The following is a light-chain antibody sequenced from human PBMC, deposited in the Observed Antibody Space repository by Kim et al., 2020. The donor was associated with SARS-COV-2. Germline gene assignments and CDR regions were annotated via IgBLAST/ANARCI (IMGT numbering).Light chain of an antibody. V-gene: IGLV4-69*01. CDR3: QTWGTGIQV. CDR1: SGHSSYA. J-gene: IGLJ2*01. CDR2: LNSDGSH. Sequence: QLVLTQSPSASASLGAWVKLTCTLSSGHSSYAIAWHQQQPEKGPRYLMKLNSDGSHSKGDGIPDRFSGSSSGAERYLTISSLQSEDEADYYCQTWGTGIQVFGGGTQLTVL.